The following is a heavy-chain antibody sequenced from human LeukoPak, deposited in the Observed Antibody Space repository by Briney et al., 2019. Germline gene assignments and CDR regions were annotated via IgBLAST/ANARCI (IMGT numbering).Heavy chain of an antibody. V-gene: IGHV1-2*02. CDR1: GYTFTGYY. Sequence: GASVKVSCKASGYTFTGYYMHWVRQAPGQGLEWMGWINPNSGGTNYAQKFQGRVTMTRDTSISTAYMELSRLRSDDTAVYYCASSEYYDFWSGYSFDYWGQGTLVTVSS. CDR3: ASSEYYDFWSGYSFDY. J-gene: IGHJ4*02. D-gene: IGHD3-3*01. CDR2: INPNSGGT.